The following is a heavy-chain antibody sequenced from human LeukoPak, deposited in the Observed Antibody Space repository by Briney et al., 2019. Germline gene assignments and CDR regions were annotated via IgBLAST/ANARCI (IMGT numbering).Heavy chain of an antibody. Sequence: SETLSLTCTVSGGSISTYYWSWIRQPPGKGLEWIGYIYYSGSTNYNPSLKSRVTISVDTSKNQFSLKLSSVTAADTAVYYCAGVDYSGYDTRGWFDPWGQGTLVTVSS. V-gene: IGHV4-59*01. CDR3: AGVDYSGYDTRGWFDP. CDR1: GGSISTYY. CDR2: IYYSGST. D-gene: IGHD5-12*01. J-gene: IGHJ5*02.